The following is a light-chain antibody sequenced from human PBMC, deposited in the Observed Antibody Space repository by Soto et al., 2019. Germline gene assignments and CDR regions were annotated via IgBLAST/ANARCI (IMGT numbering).Light chain of an antibody. CDR1: QSVGSSY. J-gene: IGKJ5*01. Sequence: EIVLTQSPVTLSLSPGESTTLSCRASQSVGSSYLAWYQHKPGQAPRLLIYGATSRATGIPDRFSGSGSGTDFTLTISRLEPEDFAVYICQQYNYLITFGQGTRLEIK. CDR3: QQYNYLIT. V-gene: IGKV3-20*01. CDR2: GAT.